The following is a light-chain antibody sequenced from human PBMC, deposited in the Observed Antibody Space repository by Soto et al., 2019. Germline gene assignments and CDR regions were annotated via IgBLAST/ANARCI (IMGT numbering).Light chain of an antibody. V-gene: IGLV1-44*01. J-gene: IGLJ1*01. CDR3: AAWDDSLNGRYV. CDR1: SSNNGSNT. CDR2: SNN. Sequence: SALTQPPSASGNPGQRGTNSCSGSSSNNGSNTVSWYQQLPGTAPKLLIYSNNQRPSGVPDRFSGSKSGTSASLAISGLQSEDEADYYCAAWDDSLNGRYVFGTGTKVTVL.